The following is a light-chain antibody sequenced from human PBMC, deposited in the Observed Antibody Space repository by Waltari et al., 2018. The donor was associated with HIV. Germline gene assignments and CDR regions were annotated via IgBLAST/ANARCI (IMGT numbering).Light chain of an antibody. CDR1: SSDVGAYNF. CDR3: SSFTRRNNVI. Sequence: QSALTQPASVSESPGQSITISCTGTSSDVGAYNFVSWYQQHPGKVPELRIFEVSTRPSGISGRFSGSKSGNTASLTISGLRAEDEADYYCSSFTRRNNVIFGGGTKLTVL. CDR2: EVS. V-gene: IGLV2-14*01. J-gene: IGLJ2*01.